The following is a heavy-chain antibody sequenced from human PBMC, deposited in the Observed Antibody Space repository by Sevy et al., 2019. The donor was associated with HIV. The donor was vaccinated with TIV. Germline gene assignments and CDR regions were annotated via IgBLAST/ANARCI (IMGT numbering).Heavy chain of an antibody. CDR3: TRVLRSRFDY. J-gene: IGHJ4*02. CDR1: GGSINNYY. Sequence: SETLSLTCTVSGGSINNYYWSWIRQPAGKGLESIGRIYSSGSTDYNPSLKSRVTMSVDTSKKQFSLKLSSVTAADTAVYYCTRVLRSRFDYWGQGTLVTVSS. V-gene: IGHV4-4*07. CDR2: IYSSGST. D-gene: IGHD3-16*01.